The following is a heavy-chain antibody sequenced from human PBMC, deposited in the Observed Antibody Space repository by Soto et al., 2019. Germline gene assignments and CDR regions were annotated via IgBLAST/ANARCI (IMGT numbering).Heavy chain of an antibody. J-gene: IGHJ4*02. V-gene: IGHV5-51*01. CDR2: IYPGDSDT. Sequence: EVQLVQSGAEVKKPGESLQISCKASGYSFSNHWIAWVRQMPGKGLEWMGIIYPGDSDTRYSPSFQGQVTISADKSISTAYFQWRSLKASDTAMYYCTKITQDYDVLTAYSNPYDYWGQGTLVTVSS. D-gene: IGHD3-9*01. CDR3: TKITQDYDVLTAYSNPYDY. CDR1: GYSFSNHW.